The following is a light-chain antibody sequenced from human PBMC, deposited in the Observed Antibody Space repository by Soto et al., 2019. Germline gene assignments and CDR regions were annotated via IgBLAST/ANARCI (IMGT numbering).Light chain of an antibody. CDR1: SSDVGSYNR. CDR2: EVN. CDR3: CSSTGSPNWV. Sequence: QSALTQPASVSGSPGQSITISCTGTSSDVGSYNRVSWYQHHPGKAPTLMIYEVNKRPSGVSNRFSGSKSGNTASLTISGLQAEDEADYYCCSSTGSPNWVFGGGTQLTVL. J-gene: IGLJ3*02. V-gene: IGLV2-23*02.